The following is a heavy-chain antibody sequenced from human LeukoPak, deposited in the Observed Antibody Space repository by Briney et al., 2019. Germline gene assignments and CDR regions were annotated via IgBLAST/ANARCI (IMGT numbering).Heavy chain of an antibody. Sequence: SSVKVSCQASRRTFRSYAISWVQQATGQGLEWMGGIIHIFGKANYAQKFQGRVTITADESTSTAYMELSSLRSEDTAVYYCARAPRGAYCGGDCGSQHWGQGTLVTVSS. D-gene: IGHD2-21*01. CDR1: RRTFRSYA. V-gene: IGHV1-69*13. J-gene: IGHJ1*01. CDR2: IIHIFGKA. CDR3: ARAPRGAYCGGDCGSQH.